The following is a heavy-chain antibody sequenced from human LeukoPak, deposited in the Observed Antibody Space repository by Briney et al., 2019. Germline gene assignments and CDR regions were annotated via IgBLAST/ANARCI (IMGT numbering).Heavy chain of an antibody. CDR2: INPNSGGT. Sequence: ASVKVSCRASGYTFTGYYMHWVRQAPGQGLEWMGWINPNSGGTNYAQKFQGRVTMTRDTSISTAYMELSRLRSDDTAVYYCARGGYCSSTSCSEALVDTAMAPSAYWGQGTLVTVSS. CDR3: ARGGYCSSTSCSEALVDTAMAPSAY. V-gene: IGHV1-2*02. CDR1: GYTFTGYY. J-gene: IGHJ4*02. D-gene: IGHD2-2*01.